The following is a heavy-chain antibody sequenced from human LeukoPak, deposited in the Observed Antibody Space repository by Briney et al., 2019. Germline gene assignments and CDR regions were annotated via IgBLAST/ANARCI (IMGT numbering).Heavy chain of an antibody. CDR2: ISGGST. CDR1: EFTVSSNE. J-gene: IGHJ3*02. D-gene: IGHD3-22*01. Sequence: PGGSLRLSCAASEFTVSSNEMSWVRQAPGKGLEWVSSISGGSTYYADSRKGRFTISRDNSKNTLYLQINNLRAEDTAVYYCARDATSGYGGMDGFDIWGQGTMVTVSS. CDR3: ARDATSGYGGMDGFDI. V-gene: IGHV3-38-3*01.